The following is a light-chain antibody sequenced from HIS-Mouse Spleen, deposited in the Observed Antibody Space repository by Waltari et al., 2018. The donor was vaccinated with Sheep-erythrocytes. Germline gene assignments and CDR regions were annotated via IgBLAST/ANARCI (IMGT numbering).Light chain of an antibody. J-gene: IGLJ3*02. CDR1: ALPKKY. CDR2: DGS. V-gene: IGLV3-10*01. CDR3: YSTDSSGNHRV. Sequence: SYELTQPPSVSVSPGQTARITCSGDALPKKYAYWYQQQSGQGPVLVIYDGSKRPSGFPGGFSGSSSGTMATLTISGAQVEDEADYYCYSTDSSGNHRVFGGGTKLTVL.